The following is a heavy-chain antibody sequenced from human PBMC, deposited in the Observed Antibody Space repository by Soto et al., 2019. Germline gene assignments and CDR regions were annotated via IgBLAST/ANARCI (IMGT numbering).Heavy chain of an antibody. V-gene: IGHV4-31*03. CDR3: ARDRPLVGSGGYYYYYGMDV. Sequence: SETLSLTCTVSGGSISSGGYYWSWIRQHPGKGLEWIGYIYHSGSTYYNPSLKSRVTISVDTSKNQFSLKLSSVTAADTAVYYCARDRPLVGSGGYYYYYGMDVWGQGTTVTVSS. CDR2: IYHSGST. J-gene: IGHJ6*02. CDR1: GGSISSGGYY. D-gene: IGHD2-15*01.